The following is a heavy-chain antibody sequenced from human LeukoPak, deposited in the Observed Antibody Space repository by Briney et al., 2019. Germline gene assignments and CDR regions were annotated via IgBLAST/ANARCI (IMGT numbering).Heavy chain of an antibody. D-gene: IGHD3-3*01. V-gene: IGHV1-69*13. CDR2: IIPIFGTA. J-gene: IGHJ6*03. Sequence: GASVKVSCKASGGTFSSYAISWVRQAPGQWLEWMGGIIPIFGTANYAQKFQGRVTITADESTSTAYMELSSLRSEDTAVYYCARSPLIQYDFWSGYDPPDYYYYYMDVWGKGTTVTVSS. CDR3: ARSPLIQYDFWSGYDPPDYYYYYMDV. CDR1: GGTFSSYA.